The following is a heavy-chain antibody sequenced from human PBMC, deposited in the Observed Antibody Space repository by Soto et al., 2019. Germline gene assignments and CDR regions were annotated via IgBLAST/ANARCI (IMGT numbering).Heavy chain of an antibody. J-gene: IGHJ5*02. V-gene: IGHV1-69*08. D-gene: IGHD2-2*01. CDR1: GGTFSSYT. CDR3: ARDCSSTSCYGRGGWFDP. Sequence: QVQLVQSGAEVKKPGSSVKVSCKASGGTFSSYTISWVRQAPGQGLEWMGRIIPILGIANYAQKFQGRVTITADKSTSTAYMELSSLRSEDTAVYYCARDCSSTSCYGRGGWFDPWGQGTLVTVSS. CDR2: IIPILGIA.